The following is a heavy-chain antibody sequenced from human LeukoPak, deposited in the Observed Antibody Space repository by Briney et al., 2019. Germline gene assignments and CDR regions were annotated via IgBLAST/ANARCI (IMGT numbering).Heavy chain of an antibody. CDR3: ARGSGSYFVQFTYYFDY. J-gene: IGHJ4*02. CDR2: INSDGSST. D-gene: IGHD1-26*01. CDR1: GFTFSSYW. V-gene: IGHV3-74*01. Sequence: GGSLRLSCAASGFTFSSYWMHWVRQAPGKGLVWVSRINSDGSSTSYADSVKGRFTISRDNAKNSLYLQMNSLRAEDTAVYYCARGSGSYFVQFTYYFDYWGQGTLVTVSS.